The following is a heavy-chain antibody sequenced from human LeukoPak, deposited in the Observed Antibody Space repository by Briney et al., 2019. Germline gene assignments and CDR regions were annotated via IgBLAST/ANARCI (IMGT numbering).Heavy chain of an antibody. Sequence: SESLSLTCTVSGGSLSSDYGSWIRPPPGKGLEWVGYIYYSGSTNYNPSLKSRVTISVDTSKSQFSLKLSSLTAADTAVYYCARNARRGVYYFDYWGARTLVTVSS. J-gene: IGHJ4*02. D-gene: IGHD3-10*01. CDR1: GGSLSSDY. CDR3: ARNARRGVYYFDY. CDR2: IYYSGST. V-gene: IGHV4-59*01.